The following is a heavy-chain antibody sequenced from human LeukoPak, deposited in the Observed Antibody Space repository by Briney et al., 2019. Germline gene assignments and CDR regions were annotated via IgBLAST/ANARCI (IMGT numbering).Heavy chain of an antibody. CDR2: IWYDGSNE. D-gene: IGHD1-26*01. CDR3: ARQGIVGAKREGWFDY. V-gene: IGHV3-33*01. J-gene: IGHJ4*02. Sequence: GGSLRLSCAASGFTFSSYGMHWVRQAPGKGLEWVAVIWYDGSNENYADSVKGRFTISRDNSKKTKYLQMNSLRAEDTAVYYSARQGIVGAKREGWFDYWGQGTLVTVSS. CDR1: GFTFSSYG.